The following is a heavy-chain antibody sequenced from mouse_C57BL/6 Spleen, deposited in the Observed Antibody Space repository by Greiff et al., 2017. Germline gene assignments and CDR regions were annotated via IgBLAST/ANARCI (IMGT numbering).Heavy chain of an antibody. CDR1: GYAFTNYL. D-gene: IGHD1-1*01. Sequence: QVQLQQSGAELVRPGTSVKVSCKASGYAFTNYLIEWVKQRPGQGLEWIGVINPGSGGTNYNEKFKGKAKLAADKSSSTAYMQLSSLTSEDSAVYFCARGTVVTDFDYWGQGTTRTVSS. CDR3: ARGTVVTDFDY. CDR2: INPGSGGT. J-gene: IGHJ2*01. V-gene: IGHV1-54*01.